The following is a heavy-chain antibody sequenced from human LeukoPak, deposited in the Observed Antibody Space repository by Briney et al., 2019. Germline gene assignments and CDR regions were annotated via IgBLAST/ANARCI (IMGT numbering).Heavy chain of an antibody. Sequence: GGSLILSCAASGFTVSSNYMSWVRQAPGKGLEWVSVIYSGGSTYYADSVKGRFTISRDNAKNTLYLQMNSLRAEDTAVYYCARHNTYYYGSGSYYLNWFDPWGQGTLVTVSS. CDR3: ARHNTYYYGSGSYYLNWFDP. V-gene: IGHV3-53*01. CDR1: GFTVSSNY. J-gene: IGHJ5*02. D-gene: IGHD3-10*01. CDR2: IYSGGST.